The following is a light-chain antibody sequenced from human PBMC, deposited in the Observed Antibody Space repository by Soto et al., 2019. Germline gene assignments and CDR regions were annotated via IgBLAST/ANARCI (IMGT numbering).Light chain of an antibody. J-gene: IGKJ2*01. CDR1: QSVNSNY. CDR2: GAS. CDR3: QQYGRT. V-gene: IGKV3-20*01. Sequence: DIVLTQSPGTLSLSPGERATLSCRASQSVNSNYLAWYQQKPGQAPRLLIFGASTRATGISDRFRGSGSGTDFTLTINRPEPEDFAVYYCQQYGRTFGQGTKVDIK.